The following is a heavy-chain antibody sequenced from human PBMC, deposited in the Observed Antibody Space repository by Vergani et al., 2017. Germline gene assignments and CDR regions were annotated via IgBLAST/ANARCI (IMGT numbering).Heavy chain of an antibody. CDR3: ATRILGSHPFDI. V-gene: IGHV3-7*01. CDR2: INQDGSEK. Sequence: EVQLVESGGGLVQPGGSLRLSCAASGFTFSNYWMTWVRLAPGKGLEWVANINQDGSEKTYVDSVKGRFTISRDNAKNSLYLQMNSLRAEDTAVYYCATRILGSHPFDIWGQGTMVTVSS. CDR1: GFTFSNYW. J-gene: IGHJ3*02. D-gene: IGHD7-27*01.